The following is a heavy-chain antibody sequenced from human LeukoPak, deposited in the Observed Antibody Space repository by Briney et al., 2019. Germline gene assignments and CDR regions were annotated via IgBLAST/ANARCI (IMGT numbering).Heavy chain of an antibody. V-gene: IGHV3-7*01. J-gene: IGHJ6*03. CDR1: GFTFSSYW. Sequence: GGSLRLSCAASGFTFSSYWMSWVRQAPGKGLEWVANIKQDGSEKYYVDSVKGRFTISRDNAKNSLYLQMNSLRAEDTAVYYCASPPYGYYYYYMGVWGKGTTVTVSS. CDR2: IKQDGSEK. D-gene: IGHD3-16*01. CDR3: ASPPYGYYYYYMGV.